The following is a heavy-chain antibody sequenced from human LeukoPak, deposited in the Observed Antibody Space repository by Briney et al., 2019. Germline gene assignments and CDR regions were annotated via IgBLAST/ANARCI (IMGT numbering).Heavy chain of an antibody. D-gene: IGHD4-23*01. CDR3: AKDDSYGGNSNFDY. Sequence: GGSLRLSCAASGFTFDDYAMHWVRQAPGKGLEWVSGISWNSGSIDYADSVKGRFTISRDNAKNSLYLQMNSLRAEDTALYYYAKDDSYGGNSNFDYWGQGTLVTVSS. V-gene: IGHV3-9*01. J-gene: IGHJ4*02. CDR1: GFTFDDYA. CDR2: ISWNSGSI.